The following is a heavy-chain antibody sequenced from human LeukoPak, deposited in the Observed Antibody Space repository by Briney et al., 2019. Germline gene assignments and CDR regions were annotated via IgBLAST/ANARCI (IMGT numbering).Heavy chain of an antibody. J-gene: IGHJ3*02. Sequence: SETLSLTCTVSGASISSHYWSCLRQPPGKGLEWHGYIYYSGSTNYNPSLKSRVTISVDTSKNQFSLKLSSVTAADTAVYYCARSDYYDSSGYYSYAFDIWGQGTMVTVSS. V-gene: IGHV4-59*08. CDR1: GASISSHY. D-gene: IGHD3-22*01. CDR3: ARSDYYDSSGYYSYAFDI. CDR2: IYYSGST.